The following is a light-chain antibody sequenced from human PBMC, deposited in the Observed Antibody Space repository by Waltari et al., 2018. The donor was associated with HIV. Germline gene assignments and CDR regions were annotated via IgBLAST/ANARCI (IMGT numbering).Light chain of an antibody. Sequence: ENVLTQSPGTLSLSPGERVTLSCRASQCVSSSYLAWYQQKPGQAPRLLIFGASSRATGVPDRFSGSGSGTDFTLTISRLEPEDFAVYYCQLYGSSPPITFGQGTRLEIK. CDR3: QLYGSSPPIT. J-gene: IGKJ5*01. CDR2: GAS. CDR1: QCVSSSY. V-gene: IGKV3-20*01.